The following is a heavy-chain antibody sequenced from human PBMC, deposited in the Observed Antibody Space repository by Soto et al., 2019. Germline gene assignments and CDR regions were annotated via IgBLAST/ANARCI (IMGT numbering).Heavy chain of an antibody. V-gene: IGHV4-4*02. Sequence: SETLSLTCAVSGGSISSSNWWSWVRQPPGKGLEWIGEIYHSGSTNYNPSLKSRVTISVDKSKNQFSLKLSSVTAADTAVYYCARASTEYYDFWSGYYYRLDYWGQGTLVTVSS. D-gene: IGHD3-3*01. CDR1: GGSISSSNW. J-gene: IGHJ4*02. CDR2: IYHSGST. CDR3: ARASTEYYDFWSGYYYRLDY.